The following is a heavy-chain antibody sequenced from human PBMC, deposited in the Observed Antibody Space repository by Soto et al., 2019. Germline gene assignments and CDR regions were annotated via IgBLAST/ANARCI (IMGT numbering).Heavy chain of an antibody. J-gene: IGHJ4*02. V-gene: IGHV3-23*01. CDR1: GFTFSSYW. CDR3: AKDPCSSWYCKYFEY. CDR2: IRQDDGRK. D-gene: IGHD6-13*01. Sequence: GGSLRLSCAASGFTFSSYWMSWVRQAPGKGLEWVAGIRQDDGRKYYADSVKGRFTISRDNSKNTLYLQMNSLRAKDTAAYYCAKDPCSSWYCKYFEYWGQGTQVIVS.